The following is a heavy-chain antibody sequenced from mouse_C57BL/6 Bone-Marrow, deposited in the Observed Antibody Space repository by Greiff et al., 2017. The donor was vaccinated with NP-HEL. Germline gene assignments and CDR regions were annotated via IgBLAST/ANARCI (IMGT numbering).Heavy chain of an antibody. CDR1: GYTFTSYW. Sequence: QVQLQQPGAELVKPGASVKMSCKASGYTFTSYWITWVKQRPGQGLEWIGDIYPGSGSTNYNEKFTRKATLTVDTSSSTAYMQLSSLTSEDSAVYYCAREKVYYGSSLYAMDYWGQGTSVTVSS. CDR2: IYPGSGST. CDR3: AREKVYYGSSLYAMDY. D-gene: IGHD1-1*01. V-gene: IGHV1-55*01. J-gene: IGHJ4*01.